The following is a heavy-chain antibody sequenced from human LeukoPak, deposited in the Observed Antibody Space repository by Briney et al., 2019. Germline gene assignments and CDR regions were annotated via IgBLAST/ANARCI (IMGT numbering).Heavy chain of an antibody. Sequence: PSETLSLTCTVSGGSVSSSSYYWGWIRQPPGKGLEWIGSIYYSGSTYYNPSLKSRVTISVDTSKNQFSLKLSSVTAADTAVYYCGRLTGGYGDYRSVTPYWGQGTLVTVSS. D-gene: IGHD4-17*01. J-gene: IGHJ4*02. CDR1: GGSVSSSSYY. V-gene: IGHV4-39*01. CDR2: IYYSGST. CDR3: GRLTGGYGDYRSVTPY.